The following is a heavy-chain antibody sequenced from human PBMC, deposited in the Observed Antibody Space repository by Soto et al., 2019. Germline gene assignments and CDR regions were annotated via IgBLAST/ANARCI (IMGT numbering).Heavy chain of an antibody. V-gene: IGHV3-74*01. CDR2: INTDGSNT. Sequence: PGGSLRLSCAASGLTFNRYWMHWVRHAPGKGLVWVSHINTDGSNTNYADSVKGRFTISRDNAKSTLFLQMNSLRDEDTAVYYCXREFCSGGNCYTYYFDPWGQGIPVTVSS. CDR1: GLTFNRYW. J-gene: IGHJ5*02. D-gene: IGHD2-15*01. CDR3: XREFCSGGNCYTYYFDP.